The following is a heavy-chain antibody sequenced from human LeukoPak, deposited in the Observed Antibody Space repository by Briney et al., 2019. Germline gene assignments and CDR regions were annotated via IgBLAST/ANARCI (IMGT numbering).Heavy chain of an antibody. CDR3: ARLAGTAAAGPEDSFDP. D-gene: IGHD6-13*01. J-gene: IGHJ5*02. CDR2: ISAYNGNT. CDR1: VYTFTSYG. V-gene: IGHV1-18*01. Sequence: ASVKVSCKSSVYTFTSYGIRWVRQARGQELEWMGWISAYNGNTNYAQKLQGRVTMTTDTSTSTAYMERRSLRSDDTAVYHCARLAGTAAAGPEDSFDPWGQGTLVTVSS.